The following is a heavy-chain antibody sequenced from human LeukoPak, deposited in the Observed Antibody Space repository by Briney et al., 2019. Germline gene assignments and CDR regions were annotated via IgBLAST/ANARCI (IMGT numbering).Heavy chain of an antibody. CDR2: ISDDGRNK. Sequence: GGSLRLSCAASGFTFNNYGMNYVRQAPGKGLEWVAVISDDGRNKNYADSVKGRFTISRDSSNNTLYLQMNSLRAEDTGVYFCAKDRETTASGTFDFRGQGTLVTVSS. CDR1: GFTFNNYG. J-gene: IGHJ4*02. D-gene: IGHD6-13*01. CDR3: AKDRETTASGTFDF. V-gene: IGHV3-30*18.